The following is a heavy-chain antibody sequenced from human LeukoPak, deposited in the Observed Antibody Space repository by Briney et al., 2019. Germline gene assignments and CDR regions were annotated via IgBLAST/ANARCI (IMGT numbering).Heavy chain of an antibody. V-gene: IGHV1-2*02. CDR3: ARVGSDSSGWRRFDY. CDR1: VYTFTGYY. Sequence: GASVKVSCKASVYTFTGYYMHWVRQAPGQGLEWMGWINPNSGVTNSAQKFQGRVTMTRDTSISTAYMELSRLRSDDTAVYYCARVGSDSSGWRRFDYWGQGTLVTVSS. CDR2: INPNSGVT. D-gene: IGHD6-19*01. J-gene: IGHJ4*02.